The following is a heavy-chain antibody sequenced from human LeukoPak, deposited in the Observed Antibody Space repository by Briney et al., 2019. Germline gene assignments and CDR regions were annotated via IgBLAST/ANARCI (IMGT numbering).Heavy chain of an antibody. Sequence: PGGSLRLSCAASGFTFSTYGVYWVRQAPGKGLEWVSVIYSGGSTYYADSVKGRFTISRDNSKNTLYLQMNSLRAEDTAVYYCARGRSTFDYWGQGTLVTVSS. CDR3: ARGRSTFDY. CDR1: GFTFSTYG. D-gene: IGHD1-26*01. CDR2: IYSGGST. J-gene: IGHJ4*02. V-gene: IGHV3-66*01.